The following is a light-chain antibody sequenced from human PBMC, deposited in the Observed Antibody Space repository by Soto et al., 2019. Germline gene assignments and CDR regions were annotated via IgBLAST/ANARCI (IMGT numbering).Light chain of an antibody. V-gene: IGLV1-44*01. Sequence: QSVLTQPPSASGTPGQRVTISCSGSTSNIGINAVNWYQQLPGTAPKLLFYGNNQRPSGVPDRFSASKSGTSASLAISGLQSEDEADYYCASWDDNLNGPVFGGGTQLTVL. CDR2: GNN. CDR3: ASWDDNLNGPV. CDR1: TSNIGINA. J-gene: IGLJ2*01.